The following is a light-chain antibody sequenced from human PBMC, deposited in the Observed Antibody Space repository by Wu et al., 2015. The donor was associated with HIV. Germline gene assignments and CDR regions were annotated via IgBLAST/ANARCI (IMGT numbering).Light chain of an antibody. CDR3: QQYYNYPLT. Sequence: AIRVTQSPSSLSASTGDTVTITCRANQTVNTYLAWYQQKPGKAPKLLIYSSSTSQSGVPSRFSGSGSGTDFTLTISCLQSEDFAIYYCQQYYNYPLTFGQGTKVEIK. CDR2: SSS. V-gene: IGKV1-8*01. J-gene: IGKJ1*01. CDR1: QTVNTY.